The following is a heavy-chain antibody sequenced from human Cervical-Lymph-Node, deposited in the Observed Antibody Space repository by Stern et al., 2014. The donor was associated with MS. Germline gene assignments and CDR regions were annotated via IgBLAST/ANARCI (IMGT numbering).Heavy chain of an antibody. CDR3: ARGHYGSGSYVDY. CDR2: IYYSGST. J-gene: IGHJ4*02. D-gene: IGHD3-10*01. Sequence: QLQLQESGPGLVKPSQTLSLTCTVSGGSISSGGYYWSWIRQHPGKGLEWIGYIYYSGSTYYNPSLKSRVTISVDTSKNQFSLKLSSVTAADTAVYYCARGHYGSGSYVDYWGQGTLVTVSS. CDR1: GGSISSGGYY. V-gene: IGHV4-31*03.